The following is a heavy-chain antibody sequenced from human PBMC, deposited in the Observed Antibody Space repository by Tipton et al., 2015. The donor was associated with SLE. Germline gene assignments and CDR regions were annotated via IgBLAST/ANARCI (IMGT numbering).Heavy chain of an antibody. CDR3: ARDRTGTFSKDY. D-gene: IGHD7-27*01. V-gene: IGHV3-30*04. CDR1: GFAFSSHA. CDR2: ITYDGRNK. J-gene: IGHJ4*02. Sequence: SLRLSCAASGFAFSSHAMHWVRQTQGKGLECLAIITYDGRNKYYADSVQGRFTVSRDNSKNTLYLQMDSLRVEDTAVYYCARDRTGTFSKDYWGQGTLVNVSS.